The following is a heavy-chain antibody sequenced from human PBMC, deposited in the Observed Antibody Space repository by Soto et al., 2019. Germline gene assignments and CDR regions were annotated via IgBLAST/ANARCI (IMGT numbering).Heavy chain of an antibody. V-gene: IGHV1-69*02. CDR1: GGTFSSYT. CDR2: IIPILGIA. J-gene: IGHJ4*02. D-gene: IGHD6-13*01. Sequence: GASVKVSCKASGGTFSSYTISWVRQAPGQRLEWMGKIIPILGIANYAQKFQGRVTITADKSTSTAYMELSSLRSEDTAVYYCATPGAIAAAGFDYWGQGTLVTVSS. CDR3: ATPGAIAAAGFDY.